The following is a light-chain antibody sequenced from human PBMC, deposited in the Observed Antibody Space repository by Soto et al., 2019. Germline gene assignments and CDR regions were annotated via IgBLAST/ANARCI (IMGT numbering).Light chain of an antibody. CDR2: GAS. J-gene: IGKJ1*01. V-gene: IGKV3-20*01. CDR1: QSVCSRC. Sequence: ETVLTQSPGTLSLSPGERVTLSCRASQSVCSRCLAWYQQKPGQSPRLLIYGASSRATGIPDRFSGSGSGTDFPRTIIRLEPEDCAVYYCQHYGTTPWTFGQGTKVAIK. CDR3: QHYGTTPWT.